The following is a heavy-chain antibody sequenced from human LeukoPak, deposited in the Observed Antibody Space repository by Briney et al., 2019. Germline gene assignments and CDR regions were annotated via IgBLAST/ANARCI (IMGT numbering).Heavy chain of an antibody. V-gene: IGHV3-23*01. J-gene: IGHJ4*02. CDR2: ISGSGGST. CDR3: AKVLGLRCLEWALDY. CDR1: GFTFSSYA. Sequence: PGGSLRLSCAASGFTFSSYAMSWVRQAPGKGLEWVSAISGSGGSTYYADSVKGRFTISRDNSKNTLYLQMNSLRAEDTAVYYCAKVLGLRCLEWALDYWGQGTLVTVSS. D-gene: IGHD3-3*01.